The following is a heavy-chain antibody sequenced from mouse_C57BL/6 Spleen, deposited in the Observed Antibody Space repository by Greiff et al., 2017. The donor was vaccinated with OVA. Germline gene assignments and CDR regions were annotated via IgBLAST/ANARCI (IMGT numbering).Heavy chain of an antibody. CDR2: IYPGDGDT. J-gene: IGHJ1*03. CDR3: AREGWDFDV. Sequence: QVQLQQSGPELVKPGASVKISCKASGYAFSSSWMNWVKQRPGKGLEWIGRIYPGDGDTNYNGKLKGKATLTADKSSSTAYMHLNSLTSEDSAVYFCAREGWDFDVWGTGTTVTVSA. CDR1: GYAFSSSW. V-gene: IGHV1-82*01.